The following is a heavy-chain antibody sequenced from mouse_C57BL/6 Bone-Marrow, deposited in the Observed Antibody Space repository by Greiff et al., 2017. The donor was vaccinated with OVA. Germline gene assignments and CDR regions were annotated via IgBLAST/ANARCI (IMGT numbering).Heavy chain of an antibody. CDR1: GFSLTSYG. CDR3: ARGESITTVVATRGFDY. CDR2: IWSGGST. Sequence: VQLQESGPGLVQPSQSLSITCTVSGFSLTSYGVHWVRQSPGKGLEWLGVIWSGGSTDYNAAFISRLSISKDNSKSRVFFKMNSLQADDTAIYYCARGESITTVVATRGFDYWGQGTTLTVSS. J-gene: IGHJ2*01. V-gene: IGHV2-2*01. D-gene: IGHD1-1*01.